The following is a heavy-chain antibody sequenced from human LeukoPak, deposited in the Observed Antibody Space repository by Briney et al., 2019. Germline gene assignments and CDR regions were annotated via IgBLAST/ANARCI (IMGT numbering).Heavy chain of an antibody. CDR1: GFTFSSYA. CDR3: ARLGSQGGVAALDY. J-gene: IGHJ4*02. CDR2: ISYDGSNK. D-gene: IGHD6-25*01. V-gene: IGHV3-30-3*01. Sequence: PGRSLRLSCAASGFTFSSYAMHWVRQAPGKGLEWVAVISYDGSNKYYADSVKGRFTISRDNAKNTLYLQMNSLRAEDTAVYYCARLGSQGGVAALDYWGQGTLVTVSS.